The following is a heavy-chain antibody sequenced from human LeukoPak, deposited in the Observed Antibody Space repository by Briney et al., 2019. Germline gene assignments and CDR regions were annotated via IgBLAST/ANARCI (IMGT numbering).Heavy chain of an antibody. CDR1: GYTFTGYY. D-gene: IGHD2-2*01. V-gene: IGHV1-2*02. J-gene: IGHJ4*02. CDR2: INPNSGDT. CDR3: ARDHCSSTSCYS. Sequence: ASVKVSCKASGYTFTGYYMHWVRQAPGQGLEWMGCINPNSGDTNYAQKFQGRVTMTRDTSISTAYMELSRLRSDDTAIYYCARDHCSSTSCYSWGQGTLVTVSS.